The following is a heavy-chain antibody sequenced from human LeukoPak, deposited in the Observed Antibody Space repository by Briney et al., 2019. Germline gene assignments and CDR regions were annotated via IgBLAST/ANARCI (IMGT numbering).Heavy chain of an antibody. CDR2: ISWNSGSI. J-gene: IGHJ4*02. D-gene: IGHD3-9*01. V-gene: IGHV3-9*01. Sequence: GGSLRLSCAASGFTFGDYAMHWVRQAPGKGLGWVSGISWNSGSIGYADSVKGRFTISRDNAKKSLYLQMNSLRAEDTALYSCAKGILYDVLTGPFDYWGQGTLVTVSS. CDR1: GFTFGDYA. CDR3: AKGILYDVLTGPFDY.